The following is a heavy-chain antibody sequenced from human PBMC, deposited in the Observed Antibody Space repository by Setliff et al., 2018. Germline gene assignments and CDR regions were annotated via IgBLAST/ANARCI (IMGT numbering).Heavy chain of an antibody. J-gene: IGHJ4*02. CDR3: ARINFYVSSGYYYAPDF. Sequence: ASVKVSCKASGYTFTNYGINWVRQAPGQGLEWMGWINNYNVNTNYPQKFLDRVTMTTDTSATTAYMELKNLRSDDTAVYYCARINFYVSSGYYYAPDFWGQGTLVTVSS. CDR1: GYTFTNYG. V-gene: IGHV1-18*01. CDR2: INNYNVNT. D-gene: IGHD3-22*01.